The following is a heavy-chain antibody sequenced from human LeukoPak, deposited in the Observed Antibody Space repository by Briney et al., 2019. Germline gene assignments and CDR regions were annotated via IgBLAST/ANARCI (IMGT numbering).Heavy chain of an antibody. CDR1: GFTFGSFA. V-gene: IGHV3-23*01. CDR3: AKLSYYDILTGYYPNYYFDY. J-gene: IGHJ4*02. Sequence: GGSLRLSCVASGFTFGSFAINWVRQAPGKGLEWVSAISGSGGSTYYADSVKGRFTISRDNSKNTLYLQMNSLRAEDTAVYYCAKLSYYDILTGYYPNYYFDYWGQGTLVTVSS. D-gene: IGHD3-9*01. CDR2: ISGSGGST.